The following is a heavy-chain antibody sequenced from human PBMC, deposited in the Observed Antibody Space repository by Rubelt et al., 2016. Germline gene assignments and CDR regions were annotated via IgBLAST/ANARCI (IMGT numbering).Heavy chain of an antibody. Sequence: QLQLQESGPGLVKPSETLSLTCTVSGGSISSSSYYWGWIRQPPGKGLEWIGSIYYSGSTYYNPSLKSRVTISVDTSKNQFSLKLSSVTAADTAVYYCARVSSYGDRGVLDYWGQGTLVTVSS. CDR1: GGSISSSSYY. CDR2: IYYSGST. D-gene: IGHD2/OR15-2a*01. J-gene: IGHJ4*02. CDR3: ARVSSYGDRGVLDY. V-gene: IGHV4-39*01.